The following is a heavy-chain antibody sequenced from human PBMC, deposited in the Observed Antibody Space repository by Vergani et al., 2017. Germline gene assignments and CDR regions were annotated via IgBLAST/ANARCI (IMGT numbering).Heavy chain of an antibody. V-gene: IGHV3-23*01. CDR3: AKDAVRFLEWLSPTDYYYYYMDV. Sequence: EVQLLESGGGLVQPGGSLRLSCAASGFTFSSYAMSWVRQAPGKGLEWVSAISGSGGSTYYADSVKGRFTISRDNFKNTLYLQMNSLRAEDTAVYYCAKDAVRFLEWLSPTDYYYYYMDVWGKGTTVTVSS. J-gene: IGHJ6*03. CDR1: GFTFSSYA. CDR2: ISGSGGST. D-gene: IGHD3-3*01.